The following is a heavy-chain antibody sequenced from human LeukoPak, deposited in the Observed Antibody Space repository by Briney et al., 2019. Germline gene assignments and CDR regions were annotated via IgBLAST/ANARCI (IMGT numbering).Heavy chain of an antibody. CDR1: GYTFTSYG. J-gene: IGHJ4*02. D-gene: IGHD3-10*01. V-gene: IGHV1-18*01. CDR2: ISAYNGNT. CDR3: ASGDPSGAYFDY. Sequence: ASVKVSCKASGYTFTSYGIIWVRQAPGQGLEWMGWISAYNGNTNYAQKFQGRVTVTTDTSTSTAYMELRSLRSDDTAVYYCASGDPSGAYFDYWGQGTLVTVSS.